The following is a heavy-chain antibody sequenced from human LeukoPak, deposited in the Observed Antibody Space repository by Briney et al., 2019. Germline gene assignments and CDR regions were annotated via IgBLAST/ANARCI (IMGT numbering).Heavy chain of an antibody. D-gene: IGHD1-26*01. V-gene: IGHV3-23*01. CDR3: AKYVGQSGSNYYGLDV. Sequence: GGSLRLSCIVSGFTFSSYAMNWVRQAPGKGLEWVSGISASGGSTYYTDSVKGRFTISRDNSKNTLFMQMNSLRDEDTALYYCAKYVGQSGSNYYGLDVWGQGTAVTVSS. J-gene: IGHJ6*02. CDR2: ISASGGST. CDR1: GFTFSSYA.